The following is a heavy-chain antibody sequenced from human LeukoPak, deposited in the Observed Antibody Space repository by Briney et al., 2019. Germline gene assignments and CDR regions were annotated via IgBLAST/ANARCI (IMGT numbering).Heavy chain of an antibody. CDR3: ARHPTVTTFAVEENYYYYYMDV. J-gene: IGHJ6*03. CDR2: IYPGDSDT. CDR1: GYKFTNYW. Sequence: GESLKISCKGSGYKFTNYWIAWVRQMPGQGLEWMGIIYPGDSDTRYSPSFQGQVTNSAVKSISTAYLQWSSLKASDTAMYYSARHPTVTTFAVEENYYYYYMDVWGKGTTVTVSS. V-gene: IGHV5-51*01. D-gene: IGHD4-11*01.